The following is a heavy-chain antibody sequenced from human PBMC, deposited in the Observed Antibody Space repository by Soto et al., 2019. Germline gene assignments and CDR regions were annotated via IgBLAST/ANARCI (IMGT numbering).Heavy chain of an antibody. CDR1: GGSIDSYY. CDR3: ARDKGRYDPGMDV. J-gene: IGHJ6*02. V-gene: IGHV4-59*13. D-gene: IGHD3-9*01. CDR2: TFYSGST. Sequence: SETLSLTCTVSGGSIDSYYWSWIRQPPGKALEWIGYTFYSGSTKYNPSLRSRATISVDTSKTHFSLNLSSVTAADTAVYYCARDKGRYDPGMDVWGQGTTVTVSS.